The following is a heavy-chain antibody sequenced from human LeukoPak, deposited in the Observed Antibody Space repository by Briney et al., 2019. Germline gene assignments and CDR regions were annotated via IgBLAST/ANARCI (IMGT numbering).Heavy chain of an antibody. J-gene: IGHJ6*02. V-gene: IGHV1-69*01. CDR3: VPLGGLGYYQYGMDV. CDR1: GGTFSSYA. Sequence: SVKVSCKASGGTFSSYAISWVRQAPGQGLEWLGGIIPIFGTANYAQKFQGRVTITADESTSTAYMELSSLRSEDTAVYYCVPLGGLGYYQYGMDVWGRGTTVTVSS. D-gene: IGHD3/OR15-3a*01. CDR2: IIPIFGTA.